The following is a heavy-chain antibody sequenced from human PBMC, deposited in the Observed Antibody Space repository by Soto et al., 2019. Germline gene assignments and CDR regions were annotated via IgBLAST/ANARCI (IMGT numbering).Heavy chain of an antibody. CDR1: GFTFSNYT. CDR2: ISFDGSNK. V-gene: IGHV3-30-3*01. D-gene: IGHD2-21*02. CDR3: ARTPQGTDIDFDY. J-gene: IGHJ4*02. Sequence: QVQLVESGGGVVQPGRSLRLSCAASGFTFSNYTMHWVRQAPGKGLEWVAVISFDGSNKYYADSVKGRFTISRDNSKNTLYLQMNSLRAEDTAVYYCARTPQGTDIDFDYCGQGVLVTVSS.